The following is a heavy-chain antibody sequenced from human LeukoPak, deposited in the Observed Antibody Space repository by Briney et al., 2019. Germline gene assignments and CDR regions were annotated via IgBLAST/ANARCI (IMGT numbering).Heavy chain of an antibody. CDR1: GGTFSSYA. Sequence: GASVKVSCKASGGTFSSYAISWVRQAPGQGLEWMGGIIPIFGTANYALKFQGRVTITTDESTSTAYMELSSLRSEDTAVYYCARSQYDILTGYYPFDYWGQGTLVTVSS. CDR3: ARSQYDILTGYYPFDY. V-gene: IGHV1-69*05. CDR2: IIPIFGTA. J-gene: IGHJ4*02. D-gene: IGHD3-9*01.